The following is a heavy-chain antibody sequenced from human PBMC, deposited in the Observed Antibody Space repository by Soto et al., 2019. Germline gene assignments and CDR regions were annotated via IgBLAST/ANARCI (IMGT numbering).Heavy chain of an antibody. CDR1: GYSFSTFA. CDR3: ATQGRTTTEFDL. Sequence: QVQIVQSGAEVKKPGASVRVSCRASGYSFSTFAIHWVRQAPGQRLEWMGWINAGNGDTKYSEKFQGRVTITGRTYARTAYIDLSSLRSEDTAVYYCATQGRTTTEFDLWGQGTLVTVSS. D-gene: IGHD4-4*01. J-gene: IGHJ5*02. V-gene: IGHV1-3*01. CDR2: INAGNGDT.